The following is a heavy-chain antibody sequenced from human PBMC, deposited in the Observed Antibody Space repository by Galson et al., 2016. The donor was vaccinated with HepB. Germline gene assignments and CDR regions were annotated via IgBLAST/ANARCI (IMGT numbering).Heavy chain of an antibody. CDR3: ARVGSDILTGSDNWFDP. CDR2: SYPRDSDT. J-gene: IGHJ5*02. D-gene: IGHD3-9*01. V-gene: IGHV5-51*01. Sequence: QSGAEVKNPGESLKISCKVSGYTFTSYWIGWVRQMPGKGLEWMGISYPRDSDTKYSPSFQGQVTISVDKSISTVYLHWSSLKASDTAMYYCARVGSDILTGSDNWFDPWGQGTLVTVSS. CDR1: GYTFTSYW.